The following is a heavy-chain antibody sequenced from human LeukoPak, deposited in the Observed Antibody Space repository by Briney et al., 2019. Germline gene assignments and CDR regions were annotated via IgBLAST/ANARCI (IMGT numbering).Heavy chain of an antibody. CDR3: ARHLRGTGWYSMQY. J-gene: IGHJ4*02. V-gene: IGHV4-39*01. CDR1: GGSISSDSYY. D-gene: IGHD6-19*01. Sequence: PSETLSLTCIVSGGSISSDSYYWAWIRQPLGKGLQWIGSLYYRGSAYYDSSLKSRVTISGDTSQNQFFLKLSSVTAADTAVYYCARHLRGTGWYSMQYWGQGALVTVSS. CDR2: LYYRGSA.